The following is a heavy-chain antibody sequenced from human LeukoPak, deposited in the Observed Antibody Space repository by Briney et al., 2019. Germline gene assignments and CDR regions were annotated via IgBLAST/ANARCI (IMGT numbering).Heavy chain of an antibody. CDR3: ACRHDAFDI. J-gene: IGHJ3*02. V-gene: IGHV4-59*13. CDR2: IYYSGST. Sequence: PSETLSLTCSVSGGSISSYYWSWIRQPPGKGVEGIGYIYYSGSTNYNPSLKSRVTISVDTSKNQFSLKLSSVTAADTAVYYCACRHDAFDIWGQGTMVTVSS. CDR1: GGSISSYY.